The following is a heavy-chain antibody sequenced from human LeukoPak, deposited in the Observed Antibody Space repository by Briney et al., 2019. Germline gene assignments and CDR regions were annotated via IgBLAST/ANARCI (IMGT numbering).Heavy chain of an antibody. V-gene: IGHV3-23*01. J-gene: IGHJ3*01. D-gene: IGHD1-14*01. CDR3: AKCRTSCQANGFDV. CDR2: IGGSGGGL. Sequence: GSLRLSCAASGFTFSTYSMTWVRQAPGKGLEWVSAIGGSGGGLQYADSVKGRFTISRDDSKNTLYLQMDSLRAEDTAIYYYAKCRTSCQANGFDVWGQGTMVTVSS. CDR1: GFTFSTYS.